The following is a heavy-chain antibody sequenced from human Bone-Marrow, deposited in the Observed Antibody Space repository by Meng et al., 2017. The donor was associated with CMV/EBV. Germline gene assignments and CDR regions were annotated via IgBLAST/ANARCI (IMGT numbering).Heavy chain of an antibody. CDR2: ISGSGGST. J-gene: IGHJ6*02. Sequence: GGSLRLSCAASGFTFSSYAMSWVRQAPGKGLEWVSAISGSGGSTYYADSVKGRFTISRDDSKNTLYLQMNSLKTEDTAVYYCTTDPYLSALWGMDVWGQGTTVTVSS. D-gene: IGHD3-10*01. CDR1: GFTFSSYA. V-gene: IGHV3-23*01. CDR3: TTDPYLSALWGMDV.